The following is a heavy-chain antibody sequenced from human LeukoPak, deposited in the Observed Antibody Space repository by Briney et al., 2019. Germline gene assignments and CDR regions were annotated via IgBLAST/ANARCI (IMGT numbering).Heavy chain of an antibody. CDR2: IYTTGST. V-gene: IGHV4-4*07. J-gene: IGHJ4*02. CDR1: GDSISSDY. Sequence: SETLSLTCSVSGDSISSDYWSWIRQLAGKGLEWIGRIYTTGSTNYNPSLKSRVTMSVDMSKNQFSLKLSSVTAADTAVYYCASASGYWGQGTLVTISS. D-gene: IGHD6-19*01. CDR3: ASASGY.